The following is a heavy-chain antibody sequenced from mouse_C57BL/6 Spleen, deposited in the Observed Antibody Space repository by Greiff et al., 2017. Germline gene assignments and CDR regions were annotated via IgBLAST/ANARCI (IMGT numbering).Heavy chain of an antibody. CDR2: IDPSDSYT. D-gene: IGHD2-1*01. J-gene: IGHJ2*01. CDR3: ARSIYYGNYDYFDY. Sequence: QVQLQQPGAELVKPGASVKLSCKASGYTFTSYWMQWVKQRPGQGLEWIGEIDPSDSYTNYNQKFKGKATLTVDTSSSTAYMQLSSLTSEDSAVXYCARSIYYGNYDYFDYWGQGTTLTVSS. CDR1: GYTFTSYW. V-gene: IGHV1-50*01.